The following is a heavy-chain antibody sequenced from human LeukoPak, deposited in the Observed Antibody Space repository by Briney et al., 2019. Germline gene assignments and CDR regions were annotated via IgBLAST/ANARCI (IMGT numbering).Heavy chain of an antibody. CDR1: GYTFTGYY. CDR3: ARDKYYYGSRSSPFDY. V-gene: IGHV1-2*02. D-gene: IGHD3-10*01. CDR2: INPNSGGT. J-gene: IGHJ4*02. Sequence: PQASVKVSCKASGYTFTGYYMHWVRQAPGQGLEWMGWINPNSGGTNYAQKFQGRVTMTRDTSISTAYMELSRLRSDDTAVYYCARDKYYYGSRSSPFDYWGQGTLVTVSS.